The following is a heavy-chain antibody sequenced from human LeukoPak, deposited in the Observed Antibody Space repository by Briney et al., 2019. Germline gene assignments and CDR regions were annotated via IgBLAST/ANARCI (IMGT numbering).Heavy chain of an antibody. D-gene: IGHD2-2*01. Sequence: PGGSLRLSCAASGFTFSDYYMSWIRQAPGKGLEWVSYISSSGSTIYYADSVKGRFTISRDNAKNSLYLQMNSLRAEDTAVYYCARAALGHCSSNSCYGGFDYWGQGTLVTVSS. CDR1: GFTFSDYY. CDR2: ISSSGSTI. J-gene: IGHJ4*02. V-gene: IGHV3-11*01. CDR3: ARAALGHCSSNSCYGGFDY.